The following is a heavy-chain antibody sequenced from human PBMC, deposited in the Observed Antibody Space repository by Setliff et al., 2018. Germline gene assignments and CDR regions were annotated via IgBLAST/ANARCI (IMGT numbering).Heavy chain of an antibody. CDR3: ARDGKQYYYDSTGYYRNWFDP. CDR2: LSDDKRNE. CDR1: GFTVSSFS. J-gene: IGHJ5*02. D-gene: IGHD3-22*01. V-gene: IGHV3-30*04. Sequence: PGGSLRLSCAASGFTVSSFSMHWVRQAPVKGLDWVATLSDDKRNEYYADSVKGRFTISRDNSRNTLYLQMSSLRAEDTAIYSCARDGKQYYYDSTGYYRNWFDPWGQGTLVTVSS.